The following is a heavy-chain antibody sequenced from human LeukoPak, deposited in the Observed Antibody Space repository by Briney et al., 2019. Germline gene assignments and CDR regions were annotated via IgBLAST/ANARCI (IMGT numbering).Heavy chain of an antibody. D-gene: IGHD3-16*02. V-gene: IGHV3-23*01. Sequence: PGGSLRLSCAASGFTFSSYAMSWVRQAPGKGLEWVSAISGSGGSTYYADSVKGRFTISRDNSKNPLYLQMNSLRAEDTAVYYCASEGYDYVWGSYRYKGYWGQGTLVTVSS. CDR1: GFTFSSYA. CDR2: ISGSGGST. CDR3: ASEGYDYVWGSYRYKGY. J-gene: IGHJ4*02.